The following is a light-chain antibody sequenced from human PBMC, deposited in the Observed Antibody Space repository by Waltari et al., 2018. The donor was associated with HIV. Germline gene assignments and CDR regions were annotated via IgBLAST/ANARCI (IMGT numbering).Light chain of an antibody. CDR2: GAS. Sequence: EIVMTQSPATLSVSPGERATLSCRASRRIAGNLAWYQQKPGQAPRRLIYGASTRATGVPARFSGSGYETDFSLTISSLQSEDFAVYYCQQYGNSAPYTFGQGSKREIK. CDR3: QQYGNSAPYT. CDR1: RRIAGN. V-gene: IGKV3-15*01. J-gene: IGKJ2*01.